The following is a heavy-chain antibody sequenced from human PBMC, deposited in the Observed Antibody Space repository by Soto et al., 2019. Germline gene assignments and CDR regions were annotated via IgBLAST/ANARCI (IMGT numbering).Heavy chain of an antibody. V-gene: IGHV3-30*18. Sequence: WGSLRLSCAGSGFTFSSYGMHWVRQAPGKGLEWVAVISYDGSDKYYGDSVKGRFTISRDDSKNTLYLQMNSLRVEDTAIYYCAKNAGYDYVWGSSGLDPWGQGTLVTVSS. CDR1: GFTFSSYG. J-gene: IGHJ5*02. D-gene: IGHD3-16*01. CDR2: ISYDGSDK. CDR3: AKNAGYDYVWGSSGLDP.